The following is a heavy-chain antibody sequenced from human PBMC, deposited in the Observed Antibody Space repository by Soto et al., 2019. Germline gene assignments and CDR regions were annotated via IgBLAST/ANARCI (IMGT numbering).Heavy chain of an antibody. CDR1: GFTFSSYA. J-gene: IGHJ4*02. V-gene: IGHV3-30*18. CDR3: AKDGAMAGTFDY. D-gene: IGHD6-19*01. Sequence: QVQLVESGGGVVQPGRSLRLSCAASGFTFSSYAMQWVRQAPGKGLEWVAVISSDGSAKHYVDSLKGRFTISRDNSKNKVYLQLNSLRVDDTALYYCAKDGAMAGTFDYWGQGTLVTVSS. CDR2: ISSDGSAK.